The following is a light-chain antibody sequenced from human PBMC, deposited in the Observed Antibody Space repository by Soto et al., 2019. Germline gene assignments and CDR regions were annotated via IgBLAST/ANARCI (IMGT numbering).Light chain of an antibody. CDR2: GAS. CDR1: HNVTGRF. CDR3: QQYGSSR. V-gene: IGKV3-20*01. Sequence: IVLTQSPGTLSLSPGESATMSCRANHNVTGRFLAWYHHKPGQSPRLLLYGASSRATGIPERFSGDGSGTDFTLTISRLEPEDFAVYYCQQYGSSRFGQGTRLEIK. J-gene: IGKJ5*01.